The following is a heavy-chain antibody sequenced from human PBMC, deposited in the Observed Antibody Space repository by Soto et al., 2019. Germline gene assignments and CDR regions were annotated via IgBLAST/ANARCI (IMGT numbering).Heavy chain of an antibody. V-gene: IGHV1-3*01. CDR1: RYTFNSYS. J-gene: IGHJ3*02. CDR3: AIDPAFAI. Sequence: GASVKVSCKASRYTFNSYSLLGVRQAPGQRLESMGWIYAGNGNTKYSQQFQGRVTSTRETSASTAYFVLRRLGFEDKAVYYCAIDPAFAIWGQGTMVTVSS. CDR2: IYAGNGNT.